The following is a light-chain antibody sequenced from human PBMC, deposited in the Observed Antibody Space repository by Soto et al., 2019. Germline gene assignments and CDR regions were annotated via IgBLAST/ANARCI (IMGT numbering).Light chain of an antibody. CDR3: RSYSSSSTHVV. Sequence: QSALTQPASVSGSPGRSVTISCTGSSSDVGDFNYVSWYQHLPGRAPKLIIYDVTNRPSGISYRFSASKSGRTASLTISGLQAEDGADYYCRSYSSSSTHVVFGGGTKLTVL. V-gene: IGLV2-14*03. CDR2: DVT. J-gene: IGLJ2*01. CDR1: SSDVGDFNY.